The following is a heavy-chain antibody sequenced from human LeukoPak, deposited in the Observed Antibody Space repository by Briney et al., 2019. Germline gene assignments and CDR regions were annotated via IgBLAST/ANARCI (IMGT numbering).Heavy chain of an antibody. Sequence: ASVKVSCKASGYTFTGYYMHWVRQAPGQGLEWMGWINPNSGGTNYAQKFQGRVTMTRDTSISTAYMELSRLRSDDTAVYYCARDVVHAGDGYNFLMNWGQGALVTVSS. CDR3: ARDVVHAGDGYNFLMN. CDR1: GYTFTGYY. J-gene: IGHJ4*02. D-gene: IGHD5-24*01. V-gene: IGHV1-2*02. CDR2: INPNSGGT.